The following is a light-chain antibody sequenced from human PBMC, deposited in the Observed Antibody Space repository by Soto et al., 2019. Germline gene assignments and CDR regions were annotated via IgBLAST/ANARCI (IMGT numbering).Light chain of an antibody. CDR3: RQLNSYPLT. CDR2: ATS. J-gene: IGKJ4*01. CDR1: QGISSY. V-gene: IGKV1-9*01. Sequence: DIQLTQSPSFLSASVGDRVTITCRASQGISSYLAWYQQKPGKAPKLLMYATSTLQSGVPSRFSGSGSGTEFTLTISSLQPEDFATYYCRQLNSYPLTFGGGTKVEIK.